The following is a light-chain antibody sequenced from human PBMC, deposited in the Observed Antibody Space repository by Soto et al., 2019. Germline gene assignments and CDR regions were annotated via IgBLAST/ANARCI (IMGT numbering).Light chain of an antibody. V-gene: IGKV1-5*01. Sequence: DIQLTQSPSTLSASVGDRVTITCRASQTISTVLAWYQQKPGKAPHLLIYGASSLQSGVPSRFSGSVSGTEFTLSISSLQSDDLGTYYCQQYIGLWTFGQGTKVDLK. CDR3: QQYIGLWT. J-gene: IGKJ1*01. CDR1: QTISTV. CDR2: GAS.